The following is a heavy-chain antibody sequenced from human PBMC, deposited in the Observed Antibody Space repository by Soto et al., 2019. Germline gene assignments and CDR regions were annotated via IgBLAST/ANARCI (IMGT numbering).Heavy chain of an antibody. D-gene: IGHD2-21*01. J-gene: IGHJ4*02. Sequence: VQLVESGGGLVQPGGSLRLSCAASGFSFSDHYMDWVRQAPGKGLEWVGRTRNKANSYTTEYAASVKGRFTISRDDSKNSLYLQMNSLNIDDTAMYYCARSYCGGDCPYYLDFWGQGTLVTVSS. CDR3: ARSYCGGDCPYYLDF. V-gene: IGHV3-72*01. CDR1: GFSFSDHY. CDR2: TRNKANSYTT.